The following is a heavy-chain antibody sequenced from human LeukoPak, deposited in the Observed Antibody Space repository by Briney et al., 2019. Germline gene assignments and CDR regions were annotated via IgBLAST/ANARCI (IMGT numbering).Heavy chain of an antibody. CDR1: GFTFSSYS. CDR2: ISSSSSTI. D-gene: IGHD7-27*01. J-gene: IGHJ4*02. Sequence: GGSLRLSCAASGFTFSSYSMNWVRQAPGKGLEWVSYISSSSSTISYADSVKGRFTIARDNAKNSLYLQMNSLGDEDTAVYYCARDHNWGFDCWGQGILVTVSS. V-gene: IGHV3-48*02. CDR3: ARDHNWGFDC.